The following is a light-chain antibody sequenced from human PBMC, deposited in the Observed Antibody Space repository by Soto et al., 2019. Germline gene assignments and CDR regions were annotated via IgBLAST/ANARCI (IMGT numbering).Light chain of an antibody. CDR1: SSNIGINS. CDR2: DNN. CDR3: AAWDSFLSYGV. J-gene: IGLJ3*02. Sequence: QSVLTQPPSVSAAPGQKVTISCSGGSSNIGINSVSWYQQLPEAAPKLLIFDNNKRPSGIPDRFSASKSGASATLGITGLQAGDEAQYYCAAWDSFLSYGVFGGGTTVTVL. V-gene: IGLV1-51*01.